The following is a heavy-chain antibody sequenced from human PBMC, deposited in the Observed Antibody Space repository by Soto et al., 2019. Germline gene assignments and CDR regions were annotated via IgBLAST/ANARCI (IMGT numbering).Heavy chain of an antibody. V-gene: IGHV4-34*01. Sequence: SETLSHTCAVYGGSFSGYYWSWIRQPPGKGLEWIGEINHSGSTNYNPSLKSRVTISVDTSKNQFSLKLSSVTAADTAVYYCARGRLNISARRGSLLDLWCQGNSVPVSS. D-gene: IGHD1-26*01. CDR2: INHSGST. J-gene: IGHJ1*01. CDR1: GGSFSGYY. CDR3: ARGRLNISARRGSLLDL.